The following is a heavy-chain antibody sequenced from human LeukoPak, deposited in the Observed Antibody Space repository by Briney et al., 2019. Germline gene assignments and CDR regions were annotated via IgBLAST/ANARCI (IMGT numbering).Heavy chain of an antibody. D-gene: IGHD2-15*01. V-gene: IGHV4-39*07. J-gene: IGHJ5*02. CDR2: IYCSGST. CDR3: ARDIKCSGGSCALNWFDP. CDR1: GGSISSHGYY. Sequence: PSETLSLTCTVSGGSISSHGYYWGWIRQPPGKGLEWIGTIYCSGSTYYNPSLKSRVTISVDTSKNQFSLKLSSVTAADTAVYYCARDIKCSGGSCALNWFDPWGQGTLVTVSS.